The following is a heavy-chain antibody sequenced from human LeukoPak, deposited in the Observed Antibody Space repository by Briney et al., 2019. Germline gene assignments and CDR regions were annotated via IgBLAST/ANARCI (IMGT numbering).Heavy chain of an antibody. V-gene: IGHV1-69*05. J-gene: IGHJ4*02. CDR3: ARGNYGSGTIPTIRFDY. D-gene: IGHD3-10*01. CDR2: IIPIFGTA. CDR1: GGTFSSYA. Sequence: SVKVSCKASGGTFSSYAISWVRQAPGQGLEWMGRIIPIFGTANYAQKLQGRVTITTDESTSTAYMEMSSLRSEDTAVYYCARGNYGSGTIPTIRFDYWGQGTLVTVSS.